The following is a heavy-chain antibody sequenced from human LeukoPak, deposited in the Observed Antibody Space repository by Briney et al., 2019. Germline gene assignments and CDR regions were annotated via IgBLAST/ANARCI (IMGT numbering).Heavy chain of an antibody. CDR1: GFNFIDNS. CDR3: ARGYCSGTSCYMFDS. J-gene: IGHJ4*02. D-gene: IGHD2-2*01. V-gene: IGHV3-21*01. CDR2: ISSSKTYI. Sequence: GGSLRLSCAGSGFNFIDNSMHWARQAPGRGLEWVSSISSSKTYIYYRDSVKGRFTISRDNAKNSLFLQKNSLRVGDTAVYFCARGYCSGTSCYMFDSWGQGTRVIVSS.